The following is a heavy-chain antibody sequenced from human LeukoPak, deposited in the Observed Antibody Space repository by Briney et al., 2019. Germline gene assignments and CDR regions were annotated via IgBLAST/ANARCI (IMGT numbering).Heavy chain of an antibody. D-gene: IGHD2-15*01. Sequence: GGSLRLSCAASGFTFSSYTMSWVRQAPGKGLEWVSAISGSGGSTYYADSVKGRFTISRDNSKNTLYLQMNSLRAEDTAVYYCAKDRDVVVVVAATETFDYWGQGTLVTVSS. V-gene: IGHV3-23*01. CDR2: ISGSGGST. CDR3: AKDRDVVVVVAATETFDY. CDR1: GFTFSSYT. J-gene: IGHJ4*02.